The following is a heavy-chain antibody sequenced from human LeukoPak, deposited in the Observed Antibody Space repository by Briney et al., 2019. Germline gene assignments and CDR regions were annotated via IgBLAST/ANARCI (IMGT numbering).Heavy chain of an antibody. D-gene: IGHD4-23*01. Sequence: SETLSLTCTVSGGSISSSSYCWGWIRQPPGKGLEWIGNIYYTGSTYYNPSLESRVTISVDTSKNQFSLKLSSVTAADTAVYYCARLHYGGNYGYYYYYMDVWGKGTTVTISS. CDR3: ARLHYGGNYGYYYYYMDV. V-gene: IGHV4-39*01. CDR2: IYYTGST. CDR1: GGSISSSSYC. J-gene: IGHJ6*03.